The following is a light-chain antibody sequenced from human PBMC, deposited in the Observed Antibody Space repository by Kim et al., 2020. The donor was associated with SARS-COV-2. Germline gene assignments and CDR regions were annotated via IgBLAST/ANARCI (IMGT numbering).Light chain of an antibody. CDR3: QKYNSAPWT. V-gene: IGKV1-27*01. CDR2: AAS. Sequence: ASVGDRVTITCRERQDISSHLAWYQQKPERVPKLLISAASTLQAGVPSRFSGSGSGTDFTLTISSLQPEDVATYYCQKYNSAPWTFGQGTKVEIK. J-gene: IGKJ1*01. CDR1: QDISSH.